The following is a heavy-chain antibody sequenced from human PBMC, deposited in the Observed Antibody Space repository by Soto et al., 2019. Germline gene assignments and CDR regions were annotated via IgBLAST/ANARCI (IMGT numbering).Heavy chain of an antibody. J-gene: IGHJ1*01. CDR2: IYHSGST. Sequence: PSETLSLTYAVSGGSISCGGYSWSWIRQPPGKGLEWIGYIYHSGSTYYNPSLKSRVTISVDRSKNQFSLKLSSVTAADTAVYYCASRLNYYDSSGYYPREYFQHWGQGTLVTVSS. CDR1: GGSISCGGYS. D-gene: IGHD3-22*01. V-gene: IGHV4-30-2*01. CDR3: ASRLNYYDSSGYYPREYFQH.